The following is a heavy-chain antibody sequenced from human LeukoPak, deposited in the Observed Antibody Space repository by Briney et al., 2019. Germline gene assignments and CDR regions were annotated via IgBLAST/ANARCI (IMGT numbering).Heavy chain of an antibody. Sequence: GGSLQISCKGSGYSFTSYWIGWVRQMPGKGLEWMGIIDPGDSDTTYSPSFQGQFTISAHKSISTAYLQWSSLKASDTAMYYCARPDSYGYDYWGQGTLVTVSS. CDR1: GYSFTSYW. V-gene: IGHV5-51*01. J-gene: IGHJ4*02. CDR2: IDPGDSDT. CDR3: ARPDSYGYDY. D-gene: IGHD5-18*01.